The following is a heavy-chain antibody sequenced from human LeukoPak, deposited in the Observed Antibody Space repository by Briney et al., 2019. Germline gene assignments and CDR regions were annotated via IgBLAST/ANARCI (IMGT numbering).Heavy chain of an antibody. V-gene: IGHV4-39*07. Sequence: PSETLSLTCTVSGDSISSSSYYWGWIRQPPGKGLEWIGSIYYSGSTNYNPSLKSRVTISVDTSKNQFSLKLSSVTAADTAVYYCARSVEGYCRGGSCYYYSYYMDVWGKGTTVTVSS. CDR2: IYYSGST. D-gene: IGHD2-15*01. J-gene: IGHJ6*03. CDR1: GDSISSSSYY. CDR3: ARSVEGYCRGGSCYYYSYYMDV.